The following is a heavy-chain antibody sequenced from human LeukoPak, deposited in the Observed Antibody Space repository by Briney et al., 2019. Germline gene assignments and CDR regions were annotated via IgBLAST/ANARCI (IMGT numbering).Heavy chain of an antibody. Sequence: SETLSLTCTVSGGSISSGDYYWSWIRQPPGKGLEWIGYIYYSGSTYYNPSLKSRVTISVDTSKNQFSLKLSSVTAADTAVYYCARDRNDFWSGYYPPDAFDIWGQGTMVTVSS. CDR1: GGSISSGDYY. D-gene: IGHD3-3*01. CDR3: ARDRNDFWSGYYPPDAFDI. CDR2: IYYSGST. J-gene: IGHJ3*02. V-gene: IGHV4-30-4*08.